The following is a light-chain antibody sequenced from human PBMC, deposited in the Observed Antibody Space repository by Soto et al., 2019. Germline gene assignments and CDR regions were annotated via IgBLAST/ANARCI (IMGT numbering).Light chain of an antibody. CDR2: HAS. CDR3: QHYNTYVP. V-gene: IGKV1-5*01. Sequence: DIQMTQSPSTLSASVGDRVTITCRASQSISTWLAWYQQKPGKAPKILIYHASNLESGVPSRFRGSGSGAEFTLTISRLQPDDSATYYCQHYNTYVPFGHGTKVEIK. CDR1: QSISTW. J-gene: IGKJ1*01.